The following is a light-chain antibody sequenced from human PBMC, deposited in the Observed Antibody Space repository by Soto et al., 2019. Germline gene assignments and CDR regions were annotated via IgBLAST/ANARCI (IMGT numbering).Light chain of an antibody. V-gene: IGKV3-11*01. CDR3: QQYGSSPSLT. Sequence: EIVLTQSPATLSLSPGERATLSCRASQSINRHLAWYRQKPGQAPRLLIYDASNRATGIPARFSGSGSGTDFTLTISSLEPEDFAVYYCQQYGSSPSLTFGGGTKVEIK. CDR2: DAS. CDR1: QSINRH. J-gene: IGKJ4*01.